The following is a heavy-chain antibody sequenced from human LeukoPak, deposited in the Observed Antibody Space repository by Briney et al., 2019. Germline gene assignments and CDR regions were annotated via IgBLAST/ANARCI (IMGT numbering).Heavy chain of an antibody. CDR1: GASIRSGDHH. J-gene: IGHJ4*02. V-gene: IGHV4-30-4*01. CDR3: ARGGGGYTLYSFDY. CDR2: IYFGGSR. Sequence: SETLSLTCTVSGASIRSGDHHWSWLRQSAGKGLEWIGYIYFGGSRSSNPSLRSRLTISVDTSKNQFSLKLSSMTVADTAIYYCARGGGGYTLYSFDYWGEGALVTVSS. D-gene: IGHD3-22*01.